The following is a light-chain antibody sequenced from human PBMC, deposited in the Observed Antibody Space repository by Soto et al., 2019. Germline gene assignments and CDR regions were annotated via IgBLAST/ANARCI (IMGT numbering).Light chain of an antibody. CDR3: SSYAGSNNFRV. CDR1: SSDVGGYNY. CDR2: EVS. J-gene: IGLJ2*01. Sequence: QSALTQPPSASGSPGQSVTISCTGTSSDVGGYNYVSWYQQHPGKAPKLMIYEVSKRPSGVPDRFSGSKSGNTASLTVSGLQAEDEADYYCSSYAGSNNFRVFGEGTKLTVL. V-gene: IGLV2-8*01.